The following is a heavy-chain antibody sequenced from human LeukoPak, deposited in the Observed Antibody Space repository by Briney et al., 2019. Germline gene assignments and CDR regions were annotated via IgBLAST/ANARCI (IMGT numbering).Heavy chain of an antibody. V-gene: IGHV3-30*04. D-gene: IGHD3-3*01. CDR3: ARPTYYDFWSGLD. J-gene: IGHJ4*02. CDR2: ISYDENNQ. CDR1: GFTFSSYA. Sequence: PGGSLRLSCAASGFTFSSYAMHWVRQAPGKGLEWVAVISYDENNQYYADSVKGRFTISRDNSKNTLYLQMNSLRAEDTAVYYCARPTYYDFWSGLDWGQGTLVTVSS.